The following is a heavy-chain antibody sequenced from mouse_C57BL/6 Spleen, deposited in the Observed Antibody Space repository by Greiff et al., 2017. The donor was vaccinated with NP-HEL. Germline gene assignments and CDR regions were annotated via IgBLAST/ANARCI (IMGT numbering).Heavy chain of an antibody. CDR2: ISDGGSYT. CDR3: ARDRGYGNYFDY. D-gene: IGHD2-1*01. Sequence: EVKLVESGGGLVKPGGSLKLSCAASGFTFSSYAMSWVRQTPEKRLEWVATISDGGSYTYYPDNVKGRFTISRDNAKNNLYLQMSHLKSEDTAMYYCARDRGYGNYFDYWGQGTTLTVSS. J-gene: IGHJ2*01. V-gene: IGHV5-4*01. CDR1: GFTFSSYA.